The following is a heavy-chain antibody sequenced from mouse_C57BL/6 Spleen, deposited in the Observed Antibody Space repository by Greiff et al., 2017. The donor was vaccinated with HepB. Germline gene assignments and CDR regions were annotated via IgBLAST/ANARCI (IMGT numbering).Heavy chain of an antibody. CDR3: ARRGGWYFDV. Sequence: VPLPPSDAALVPPGASVKLSCQVSCYTFTDPPLPSLTQRPAPGLDFIVYIYPRDFRTKYNEKFKGKATLTADKSSSTAYMQLNSLTSDDSAVYFCARRGGWYFDVWGTGTTVTVSS. CDR2: IYPRDFRT. V-gene: IGHV1-78*01. J-gene: IGHJ1*03. CDR1: CYTFTDPP.